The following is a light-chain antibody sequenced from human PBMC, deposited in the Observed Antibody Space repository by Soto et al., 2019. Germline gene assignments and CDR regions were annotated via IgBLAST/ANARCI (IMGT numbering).Light chain of an antibody. CDR3: QQRSNWPPRST. J-gene: IGKJ4*01. CDR1: QSVSSY. V-gene: IGKV3-11*01. CDR2: DAS. Sequence: EIVLTQSPATLSLSPGERATLSCRASQSVSSYLAWYQQKVGQAPRLLIYDASNRATGIPARFSGSASGTDFTLTISSLEPEDFAVYYCQQRSNWPPRSTFGGGTKVEIK.